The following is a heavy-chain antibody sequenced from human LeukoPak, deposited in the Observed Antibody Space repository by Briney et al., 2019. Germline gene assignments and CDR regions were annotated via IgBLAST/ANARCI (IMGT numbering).Heavy chain of an antibody. CDR3: ARRVATGTDAFDI. CDR2: TYYRSKWYN. Sequence: SQTLSLTCAISGDSVSSNSAAWNWIKQSASRGLEWLGRTYYRSKWYNDYAVSVKSRITINPDTSKNQFSLQLNSVTPEDTAVYYCARRVATGTDAFDIWGQGTMVTVSS. V-gene: IGHV6-1*01. D-gene: IGHD5-12*01. J-gene: IGHJ3*02. CDR1: GDSVSSNSAA.